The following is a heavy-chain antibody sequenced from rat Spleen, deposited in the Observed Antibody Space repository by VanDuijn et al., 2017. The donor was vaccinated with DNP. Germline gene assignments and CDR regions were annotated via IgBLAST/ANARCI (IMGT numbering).Heavy chain of an antibody. J-gene: IGHJ2*01. CDR3: AKFYYSSYFDY. Sequence: EVQLVESGGGLVQPGRSLKLSCAASGFTFSDSYMAWVRQAPTKGLAWVASISYDGRSTYYGDSVKGRFTISRDAARGSLYLQMNSLKSEDTATYFCAKFYYSSYFDYWGQGVMVTVSS. CDR2: ISYDGRST. V-gene: IGHV5-20*01. CDR1: GFTFSDSY. D-gene: IGHD1-2*01.